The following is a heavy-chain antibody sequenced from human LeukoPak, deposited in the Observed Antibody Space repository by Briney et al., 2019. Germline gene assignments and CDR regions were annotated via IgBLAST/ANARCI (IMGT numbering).Heavy chain of an antibody. CDR2: IYTSGST. J-gene: IGHJ2*01. Sequence: SETLSLTCTVAGGSISSHYWSWIRQPAGKGLEWIGRIYTSGSTNYNPSLKSRVTMSVDTSKNQFSLKLSSVTAADTAVYYCARVVAGYSSGLGLYWYFDLWGRGTLVTVSS. CDR3: ARVVAGYSSGLGLYWYFDL. D-gene: IGHD6-19*01. CDR1: GGSISSHY. V-gene: IGHV4-4*07.